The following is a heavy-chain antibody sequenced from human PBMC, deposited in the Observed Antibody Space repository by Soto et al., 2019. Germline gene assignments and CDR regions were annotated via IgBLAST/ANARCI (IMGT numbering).Heavy chain of an antibody. D-gene: IGHD6-6*01. CDR2: INHSGST. J-gene: IGHJ4*02. V-gene: IGHV4-34*01. CDR1: GGSFSGYC. Sequence: SETLSLTCAVYGGSFSGYCWSWIRQPPGKGLEWIGEINHSGSTNYNPSLKSRVTISVDTSKNQFSLKLSSVTAADTAVYYCAGIKGAGSSSPTAFDYWGQGTLVTVSS. CDR3: AGIKGAGSSSPTAFDY.